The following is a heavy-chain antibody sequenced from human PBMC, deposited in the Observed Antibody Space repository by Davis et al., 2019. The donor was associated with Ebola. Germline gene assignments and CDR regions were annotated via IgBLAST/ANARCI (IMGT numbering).Heavy chain of an antibody. J-gene: IGHJ6*02. D-gene: IGHD3-3*01. Sequence: GESLKISCAASGFTFSSYAMHWVRQAPGKGLEYVSAISSNGGSTYYANSVKGRFTISRDNSKNTLYLQMGSLRAEDMAVYYCARTYDFWSGYYPIISYGMDVWGQGTTVTVSS. CDR1: GFTFSSYA. CDR2: ISSNGGST. CDR3: ARTYDFWSGYYPIISYGMDV. V-gene: IGHV3-64*01.